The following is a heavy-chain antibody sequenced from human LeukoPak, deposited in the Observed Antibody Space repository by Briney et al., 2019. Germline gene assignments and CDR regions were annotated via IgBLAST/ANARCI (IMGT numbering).Heavy chain of an antibody. V-gene: IGHV1-8*01. CDR1: GYTFTSYD. CDR3: ARVSPNLDIVVVPAAIRYYYYGMDV. CDR2: MNPNSGNT. Sequence: ASVKVSCKASGYTFTSYDINWVRQATGQGLEWMGWMNPNSGNTGYAQKFQGRVTMTRNTSISTAYMELSSLRSEDTAVYYCARVSPNLDIVVVPAAIRYYYYGMDVWGQGTTVTVSS. J-gene: IGHJ6*02. D-gene: IGHD2-2*02.